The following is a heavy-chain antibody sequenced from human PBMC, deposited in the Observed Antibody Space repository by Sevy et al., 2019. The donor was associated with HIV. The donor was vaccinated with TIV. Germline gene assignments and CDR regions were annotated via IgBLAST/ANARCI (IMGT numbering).Heavy chain of an antibody. D-gene: IGHD3-10*02. V-gene: IGHV3-23*01. J-gene: IGHJ4*02. Sequence: GGYLRLSCAASGFTFSSYAMSWVRQAPGKGLEWVSTFSFGCGKINYADSVKGRFTISRDNSKNTLYLQMHSLRAEGMAVYYCAREGCSKPHDYWGQGTLVTVSS. CDR2: FSFGCGKI. CDR3: AREGCSKPHDY. CDR1: GFTFSSYA.